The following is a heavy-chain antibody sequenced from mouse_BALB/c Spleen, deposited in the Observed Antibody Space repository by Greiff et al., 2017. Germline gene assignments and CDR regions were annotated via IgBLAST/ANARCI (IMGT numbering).Heavy chain of an antibody. CDR2: INSNGGST. V-gene: IGHV5-6-3*01. D-gene: IGHD2-14*01. CDR3: ARTSYYRYSYYAMDY. Sequence: EVMLVESGGGLVQPGGSLKLSCAASGFTFSSYGMSWVRQTPDKRLELVATINSNGGSTYYPDSVKGRFTISRDNAKNTLYLQMSSLKSEDTAMYYCARTSYYRYSYYAMDYWGQGTSVTVSS. J-gene: IGHJ4*01. CDR1: GFTFSSYG.